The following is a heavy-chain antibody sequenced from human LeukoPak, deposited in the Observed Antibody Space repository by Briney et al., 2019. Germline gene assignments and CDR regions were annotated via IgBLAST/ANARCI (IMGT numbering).Heavy chain of an antibody. CDR2: IDPYNGDT. Sequence: VASVKVSCKASGNTFNAYYMHWVRQAPGQGLEWMGWIDPYNGDTKYAEKSQGRVTMTRDTSIGTVYLELSRLTSDDTAVYYCAGRRDGYIKAAFNIRGQGTMVTV. CDR3: AGRRDGYIKAAFNI. J-gene: IGHJ3*02. CDR1: GNTFNAYY. D-gene: IGHD5-24*01. V-gene: IGHV1-2*02.